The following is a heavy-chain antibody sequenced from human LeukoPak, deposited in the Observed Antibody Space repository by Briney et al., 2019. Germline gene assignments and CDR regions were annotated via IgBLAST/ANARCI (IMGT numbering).Heavy chain of an antibody. CDR1: GFTFSSYG. Sequence: PGGSLRLSCAASGFTFSSYGMSWVRQAPGKGLEWVSAISGSGGSTYYADSVKGRFTISRDNSKNTLYLQMNSLRAEDTAVYYCAKVFRRGGTIDYWGQGTLVTVSS. V-gene: IGHV3-23*01. D-gene: IGHD3-10*01. CDR3: AKVFRRGGTIDY. CDR2: ISGSGGST. J-gene: IGHJ4*02.